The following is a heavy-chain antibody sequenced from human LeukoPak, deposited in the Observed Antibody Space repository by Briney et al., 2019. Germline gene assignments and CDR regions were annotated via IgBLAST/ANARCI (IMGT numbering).Heavy chain of an antibody. D-gene: IGHD3-9*01. Sequence: SETLSLTCTVSGYSISSGYYWGWIRQPPGKGLEWIGSIYHSGSTYYNPSLKSRVTISVDTSKNQFSLKLRSVTAADTAVYYCARDKSLTGVDYWGRGTLVTVSS. CDR1: GYSISSGYY. CDR3: ARDKSLTGVDY. V-gene: IGHV4-38-2*02. CDR2: IYHSGST. J-gene: IGHJ4*02.